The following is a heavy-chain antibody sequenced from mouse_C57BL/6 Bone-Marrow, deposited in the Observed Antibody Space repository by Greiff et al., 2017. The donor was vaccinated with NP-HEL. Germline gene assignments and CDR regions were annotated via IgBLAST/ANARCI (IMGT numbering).Heavy chain of an antibody. Sequence: VQLQQPGTELVKPGASVKLSCKASGYTFTSYWMHWVKQRPGQGLEWIGNINPSNGGTNYNEQFKSKATLTVDKSSSTAYMQLSSLTSEDSAVYYCARDPDGYYGAMDYWGQGTSVTVSS. CDR1: GYTFTSYW. CDR2: INPSNGGT. CDR3: ARDPDGYYGAMDY. D-gene: IGHD2-3*01. J-gene: IGHJ4*01. V-gene: IGHV1-53*01.